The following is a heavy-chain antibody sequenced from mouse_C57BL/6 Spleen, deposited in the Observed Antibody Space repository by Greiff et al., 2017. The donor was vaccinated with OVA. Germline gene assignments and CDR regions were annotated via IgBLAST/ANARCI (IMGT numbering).Heavy chain of an antibody. Sequence: QVHVKQPGAELVKPGASVKMSCKASGYTFTSYWITWVKQRPGQGLEWIGDIYPGSGSTNYNEKFKSKATLTVDTSSSTAYMQLSSLTSEDSAVYDCAAITTVVATRYFEVWGTGTTVTVSS. CDR2: IYPGSGST. J-gene: IGHJ1*03. CDR1: GYTFTSYW. V-gene: IGHV1-55*01. CDR3: AAITTVVATRYFEV. D-gene: IGHD1-1*01.